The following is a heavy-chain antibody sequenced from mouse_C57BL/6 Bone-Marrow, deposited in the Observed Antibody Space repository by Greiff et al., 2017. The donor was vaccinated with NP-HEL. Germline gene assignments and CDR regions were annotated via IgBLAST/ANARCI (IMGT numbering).Heavy chain of an antibody. J-gene: IGHJ1*03. V-gene: IGHV5-4*01. Sequence: DVHLVESGGGLVKPGGSLKLSCAASGFTFSSYAMSWVRQTPEKRLEWVATISDGGSYTYYPDNVKGRFTISRDNAKNNLYLQMSHLKSEDTAMYYCARLLSWYFDVWGTGTTVTVSS. D-gene: IGHD2-1*01. CDR1: GFTFSSYA. CDR2: ISDGGSYT. CDR3: ARLLSWYFDV.